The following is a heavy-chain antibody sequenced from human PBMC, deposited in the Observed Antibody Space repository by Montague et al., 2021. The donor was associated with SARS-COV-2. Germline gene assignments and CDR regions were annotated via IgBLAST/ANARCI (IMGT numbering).Heavy chain of an antibody. CDR2: IKSKTDGGTT. CDR1: GFTFSNAW. Sequence: SLRLSCAASGFTFSNAWMSWVRQAPVKGLEWVGRIKSKTDGGTTDYAAPVKGRFTISRDDSKNTLYLQMNSLKTEDTAVYYCISDWFHYYGMDVWGQGTTVTVSS. D-gene: IGHD3-10*01. CDR3: ISDWFHYYGMDV. V-gene: IGHV3-15*01. J-gene: IGHJ6*02.